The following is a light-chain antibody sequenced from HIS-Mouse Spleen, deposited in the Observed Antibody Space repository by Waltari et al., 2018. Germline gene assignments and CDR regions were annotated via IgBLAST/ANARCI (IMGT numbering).Light chain of an antibody. CDR1: ACPKKY. Sequence: SYELTQPPSVSVSPGQTARITCSGDACPKKYSYWYQQKSGQAPVLVIYADSKRPSGIPERFSGSSSGTMATLTISGAQVEDEADYYCYSTDSSGNHRVFGGGTKLTVL. CDR3: YSTDSSGNHRV. J-gene: IGLJ2*01. V-gene: IGLV3-10*01. CDR2: ADS.